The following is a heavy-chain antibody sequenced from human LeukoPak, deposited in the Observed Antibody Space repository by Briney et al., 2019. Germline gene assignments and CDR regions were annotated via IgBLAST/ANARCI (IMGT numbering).Heavy chain of an antibody. CDR1: GGTFSSYS. V-gene: IGHV1-69*02. CDR3: ASYAQRGYSYGDYYYNGMDV. J-gene: IGHJ6*02. D-gene: IGHD5-18*01. Sequence: EASVKVSCTASGGTFSSYSFSWVRQAPGQGLEWMGRIIPILGIANYAQKFQGRVTITADKSTSTAYMELSSLRSEDTAVYYCASYAQRGYSYGDYYYNGMDVWGQGTTVTVSS. CDR2: IIPILGIA.